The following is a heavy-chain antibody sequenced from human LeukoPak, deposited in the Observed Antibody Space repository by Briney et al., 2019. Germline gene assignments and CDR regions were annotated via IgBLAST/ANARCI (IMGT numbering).Heavy chain of an antibody. D-gene: IGHD3-10*01. CDR3: ARGEVLWFGD. J-gene: IGHJ4*02. V-gene: IGHV1-2*02. Sequence: ASVKVSCKASGYTFSSYDINWVRQATGQGLEWMGWINPNSGGTNYAQKFQGRVTMTRDTSISTAYMELSRLRSDDTAVYYCARGEVLWFGDWGQGTLVTVSS. CDR2: INPNSGGT. CDR1: GYTFSSYD.